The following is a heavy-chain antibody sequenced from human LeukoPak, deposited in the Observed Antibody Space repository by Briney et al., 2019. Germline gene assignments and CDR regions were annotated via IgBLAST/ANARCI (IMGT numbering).Heavy chain of an antibody. CDR3: ARDHVSGYYHH. V-gene: IGHV3-53*01. Sequence: GGSLRLSCAASGFTVSSNYMGWVRQAPGKGLEWVSVIYSGGSTYYADSVKGRFTISRDNSKNTLYLQMNSLRAEDTAVYYCARDHVSGYYHHWGQGTLVTVSS. J-gene: IGHJ5*02. CDR2: IYSGGST. D-gene: IGHD3-22*01. CDR1: GFTVSSNY.